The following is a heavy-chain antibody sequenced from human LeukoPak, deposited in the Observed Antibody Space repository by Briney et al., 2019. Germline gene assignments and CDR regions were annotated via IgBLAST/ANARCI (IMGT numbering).Heavy chain of an antibody. CDR1: GYTFTGYY. D-gene: IGHD3-10*01. CDR2: INPNSGGT. J-gene: IGHJ4*02. Sequence: GASVKVSCKASGYTFTGYYMHWVRQAPGQGLEWMGWINPNSGGTNYAQKFQGRVTMTRDTSISTAYMELSRLRSDDTAVYYCARGGYYGSGSFYKAFDYWGQGTLVTVSS. CDR3: ARGGYYGSGSFYKAFDY. V-gene: IGHV1-2*02.